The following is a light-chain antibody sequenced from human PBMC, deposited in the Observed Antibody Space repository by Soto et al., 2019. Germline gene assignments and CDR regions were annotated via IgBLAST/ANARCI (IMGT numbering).Light chain of an antibody. CDR1: HSVTSSY. V-gene: IGKV3-20*01. J-gene: IGKJ4*01. CDR3: QQYGRSTGLT. Sequence: EIVLTQSPGTLSLSPGERATLSCRASHSVTSSYLAWYQQKPGQARRLLIYAASSRATGIPGRFSGRGSGTDFTLTISRLEPEDVAVYYCQQYGRSTGLTFGVGTKVEIK. CDR2: AAS.